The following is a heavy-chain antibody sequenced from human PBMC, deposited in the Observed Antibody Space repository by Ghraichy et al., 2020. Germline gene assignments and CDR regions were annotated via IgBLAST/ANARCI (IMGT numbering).Heavy chain of an antibody. CDR2: INHSGST. Sequence: SETLSLTCAVYGGSFSGYYWSWIRQPPGKGLEWIGEINHSGSTNYNPSLKSRVTISLDTSKNQFYLKLSSVTAADTAVYYCARGPSRWLQYWGQGTLVTVSS. V-gene: IGHV4-34*01. D-gene: IGHD5-24*01. J-gene: IGHJ4*02. CDR3: ARGPSRWLQY. CDR1: GGSFSGYY.